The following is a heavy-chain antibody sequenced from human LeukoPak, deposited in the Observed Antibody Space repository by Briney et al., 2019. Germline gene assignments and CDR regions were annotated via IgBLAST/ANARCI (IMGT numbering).Heavy chain of an antibody. V-gene: IGHV3-11*04. CDR2: ISSSGSTI. CDR3: ARGGYYYDSSGYPSTIDY. CDR1: GFTVNDNY. J-gene: IGHJ4*02. D-gene: IGHD3-22*01. Sequence: GESLSLSCAASGFTVNDNYMSWIRQAPGKGLEWVSYISSSGSTIYYADSVKGRFTISRDNAKNSLYLQMNSLRAEDTAVYYCARGGYYYDSSGYPSTIDYWGQGTLVTVSS.